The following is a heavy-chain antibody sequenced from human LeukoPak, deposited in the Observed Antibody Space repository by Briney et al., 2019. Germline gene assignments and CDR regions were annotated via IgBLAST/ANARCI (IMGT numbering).Heavy chain of an antibody. V-gene: IGHV3-20*04. CDR3: ARDLSATWYSLAY. J-gene: IGHJ4*02. CDR2: IDWNGDAL. CDR1: GFSNADYG. D-gene: IGHD2-15*01. Sequence: GGSLRLSRVGAGFSNADYGMSWVRQGPGKGLEWVAGIDWNGDALQYADSVKGRFTISRDNAKNSLYLQMNTLRPEDTAVYYCARDLSATWYSLAYWGQGTLVTVSS.